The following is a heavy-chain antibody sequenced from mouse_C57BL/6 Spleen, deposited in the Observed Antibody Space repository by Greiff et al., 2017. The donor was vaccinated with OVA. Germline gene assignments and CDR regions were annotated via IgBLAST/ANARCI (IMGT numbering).Heavy chain of an antibody. D-gene: IGHD1-1*01. Sequence: QVQLQQSGPELVKPGASVKISCKASGYAFSSSWMNWVKQRPGKGLEWIGRIYPGDGDTNYNGKFKGKATLTADKSSSTAYMQLSSLTSEDSAVYFCARWEKITTVVGEGYWGQGTTLTVSS. V-gene: IGHV1-82*01. J-gene: IGHJ2*01. CDR3: ARWEKITTVVGEGY. CDR1: GYAFSSSW. CDR2: IYPGDGDT.